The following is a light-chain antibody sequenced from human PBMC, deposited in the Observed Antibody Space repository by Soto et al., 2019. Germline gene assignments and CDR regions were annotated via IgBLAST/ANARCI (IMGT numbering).Light chain of an antibody. CDR3: QQYYASSWT. V-gene: IGKV3-20*01. J-gene: IGKJ1*01. Sequence: EIVLTHAPGALSLSPGERATLSCRASQSISSTYLAWYRQKPGQAPRLLIYAASSRATGIPDRFSGSGSGTDFTLTISRLEPEDFAVYYCQQYYASSWTFGQGTRWIS. CDR1: QSISSTY. CDR2: AAS.